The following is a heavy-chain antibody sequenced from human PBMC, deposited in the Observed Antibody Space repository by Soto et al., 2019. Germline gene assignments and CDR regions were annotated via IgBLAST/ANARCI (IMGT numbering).Heavy chain of an antibody. CDR1: GFTFASYA. CDR2: ISGSGGNT. J-gene: IGHJ4*02. V-gene: IGHV3-23*01. CDR3: AKGLSIAAAGTFDY. Sequence: SGGSLRLSCAASGFTFASYAMSWVRQAPGKGLEWVSGISGSGGNTYNADSVKGRFTISRDNSKNTLYLDMISLRAEDTAVYYCAKGLSIAAAGTFDYWGQGTPVTVSS. D-gene: IGHD6-13*01.